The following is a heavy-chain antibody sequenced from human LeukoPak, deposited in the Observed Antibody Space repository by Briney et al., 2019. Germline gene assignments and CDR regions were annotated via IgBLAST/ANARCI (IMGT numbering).Heavy chain of an antibody. CDR1: GFTFSRYT. Sequence: GGSLRLSCGASGFTFSRYTMNWVRQAPGKGLEWVASISTSSIYRYYGDPVKGRFTISRDNSRNSAYLQMDSLSPEDTAVYYCARAPVIFGSGTQDAFDIWGQGTMVTVSS. J-gene: IGHJ3*02. D-gene: IGHD3-10*01. CDR3: ARAPVIFGSGTQDAFDI. CDR2: ISTSSIYR. V-gene: IGHV3-21*01.